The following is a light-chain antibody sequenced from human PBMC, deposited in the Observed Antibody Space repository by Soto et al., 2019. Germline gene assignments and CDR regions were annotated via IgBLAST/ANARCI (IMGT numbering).Light chain of an antibody. V-gene: IGLV1-47*01. CDR2: KNN. CDR3: AAWDDSLSGRV. Sequence: QPVLTQPPSASGTPGQTVTISCSGSSSNIGSNYIYWYQQVPGTAPKLLIYKNNQRPSGVPDRFSGSKSGTSASLAISGLRSEDEADYHCAAWDDSLSGRVFGGGTKVTVL. CDR1: SSNIGSNY. J-gene: IGLJ2*01.